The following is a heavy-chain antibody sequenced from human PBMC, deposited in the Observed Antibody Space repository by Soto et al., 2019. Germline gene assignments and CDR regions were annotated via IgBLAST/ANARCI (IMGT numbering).Heavy chain of an antibody. J-gene: IGHJ4*02. Sequence: SGFTFSSYWMSWVRQAPGKGLEWVANIKPDGSEKYYVDSVKGRFTISRDDAKNSLYLEMNSLRAEDTAVYYCARLTTSGSYDYWGQGTLVTVSS. CDR3: ARLTTSGSYDY. CDR2: IKPDGSEK. V-gene: IGHV3-7*01. D-gene: IGHD1-26*01. CDR1: GFTFSSYW.